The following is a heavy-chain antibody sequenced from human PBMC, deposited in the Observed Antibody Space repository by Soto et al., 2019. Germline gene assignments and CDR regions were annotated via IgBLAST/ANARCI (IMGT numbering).Heavy chain of an antibody. CDR2: ISGSGGST. V-gene: IGHV3-23*01. Sequence: GGSLRLSCAASGFTFSSYAMSWVRQAPGKGLEWVSAISGSGGSTYYADSVKGRFTISRDNSKNTLYPQMNSLRAEDTAVYYCAKRGIINFDPLDYWGQGTLVTVSS. CDR1: GFTFSSYA. CDR3: AKRGIINFDPLDY. D-gene: IGHD3-10*01. J-gene: IGHJ4*02.